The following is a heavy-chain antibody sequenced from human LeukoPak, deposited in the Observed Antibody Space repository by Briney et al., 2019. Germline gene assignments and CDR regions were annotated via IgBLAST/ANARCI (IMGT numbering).Heavy chain of an antibody. D-gene: IGHD6-13*01. CDR1: GGSTSSYY. V-gene: IGHV4-4*07. J-gene: IGHJ6*03. Sequence: SETLSLTCTVSGGSTSSYYWSWIRQPAGKGLEWIGRIYTSGSTNYNPSLKSRVTMSVDTSKNQFSLKLSSVTAADTAVYYCARQGGSSSPYYYYYMDVWGKGTTVTVSS. CDR2: IYTSGST. CDR3: ARQGGSSSPYYYYYMDV.